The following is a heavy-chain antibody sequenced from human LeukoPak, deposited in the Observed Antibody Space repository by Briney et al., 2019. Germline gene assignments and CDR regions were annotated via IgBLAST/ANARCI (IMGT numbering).Heavy chain of an antibody. CDR2: INHSGST. D-gene: IGHD2-8*01. V-gene: IGHV4-34*01. CDR1: GRSFSGYY. Sequence: SETLSLTCAVYGRSFSGYYWSWIRQPPGKGLEWIGEINHSGSTNYNPSLKSRVTISVDTSKNQLSLKLTSVTAADSAVYYCVRSAGGVWGQGTLVTVSS. CDR3: VRSAGGV. J-gene: IGHJ4*02.